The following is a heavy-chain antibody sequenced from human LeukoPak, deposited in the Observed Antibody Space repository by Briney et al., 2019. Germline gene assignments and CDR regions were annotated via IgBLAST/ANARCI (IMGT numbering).Heavy chain of an antibody. D-gene: IGHD6-6*01. CDR3: AKVPGLIAARLYFDS. Sequence: GGSLRLSCAASRFTFSNYAMTWVRQAPGKGLEWVSAISGSGGGTYYADSVKGRFTISRDNSKNTLYLQMNSLRAEDTAVYYCAKVPGLIAARLYFDSWGQGTLVTVSS. CDR1: RFTFSNYA. J-gene: IGHJ4*02. CDR2: ISGSGGGT. V-gene: IGHV3-23*01.